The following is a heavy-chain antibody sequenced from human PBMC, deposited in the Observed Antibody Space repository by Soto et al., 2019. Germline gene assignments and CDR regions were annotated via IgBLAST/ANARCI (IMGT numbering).Heavy chain of an antibody. CDR3: ARDRFFDP. Sequence: PSETLSLTCDVSGDSVTSSNWYIWVRQPPGKRREWIGEIYHTGSTNYNPSLKGRVTVSLDKSKNQFSLNLSSVTVADTAVYYCARDRFFDPWGQGTLVTVSS. CDR2: IYHTGST. J-gene: IGHJ5*02. D-gene: IGHD3-3*01. CDR1: GDSVTSSNW. V-gene: IGHV4-4*02.